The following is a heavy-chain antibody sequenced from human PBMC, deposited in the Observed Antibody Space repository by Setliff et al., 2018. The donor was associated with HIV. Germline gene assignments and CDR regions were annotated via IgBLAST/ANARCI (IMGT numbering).Heavy chain of an antibody. CDR2: ISNDETTT. CDR1: GFTFTSYW. J-gene: IGHJ4*02. CDR3: VRGPIHGGFDF. Sequence: SLKISCVASGFTFTSYWMHWVRQVPGKGPVWVSCISNDETTTNYADSVKGRFTVSRDNAKNTVYLQMNSLRAEDTAVYYCVRGPIHGGFDFWGQGALVTVSS. D-gene: IGHD3-16*01. V-gene: IGHV3-74*01.